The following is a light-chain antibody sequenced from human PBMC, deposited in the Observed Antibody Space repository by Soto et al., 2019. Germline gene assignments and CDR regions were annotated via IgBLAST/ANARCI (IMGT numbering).Light chain of an antibody. CDR3: QQSYSNPLT. V-gene: IGKV1-39*01. CDR2: GAS. Sequence: DIQMTQSPSSLSASIGETVIISCRASETITRYLNWYQSKPGKAPRLLISGASSLQSGVPSRFSGSYSETDFTLIIRSLQPEDFATYYCQQSYSNPLTFGGGTKVEMK. CDR1: ETITRY. J-gene: IGKJ4*01.